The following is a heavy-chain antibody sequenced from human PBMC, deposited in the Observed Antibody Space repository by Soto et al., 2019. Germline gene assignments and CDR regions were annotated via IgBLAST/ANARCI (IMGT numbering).Heavy chain of an antibody. CDR3: AHRILRTVFGLVTTTAIYFDF. D-gene: IGHD3-3*01. J-gene: IGHJ4*02. V-gene: IGHV2-5*02. CDR2: IYWDDDK. CDR1: GFSLTTRGVG. Sequence: QITLNESGPTVVKPAETLTLTCTFSGFSLTTRGVGVGWIRQSPGKAPEWVALIYWDDDKRYSASLKTRLTIPKDTSQTQVVLTMASVDPADTATYYCAHRILRTVFGLVTTTAIYFDFWGQGTPVVVSS.